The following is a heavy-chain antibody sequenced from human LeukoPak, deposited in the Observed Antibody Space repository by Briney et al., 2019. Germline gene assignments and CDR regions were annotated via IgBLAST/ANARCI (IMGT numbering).Heavy chain of an antibody. Sequence: SETLSLTCAVYGGSFSGYYWSWIRQPPGKGLEWIGEINHSGSTNYNPSLKSRVTISADTSKNQFSLKLSSVTAADTAVYYCARGRYGSGSYYDDYWGQGTLVTVSS. D-gene: IGHD3-10*01. CDR3: ARGRYGSGSYYDDY. CDR1: GGSFSGYY. J-gene: IGHJ4*02. CDR2: INHSGST. V-gene: IGHV4-34*01.